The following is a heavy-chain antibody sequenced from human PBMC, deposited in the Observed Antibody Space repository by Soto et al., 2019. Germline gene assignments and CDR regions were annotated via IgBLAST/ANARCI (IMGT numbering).Heavy chain of an antibody. CDR1: GGSISSYY. CDR2: IFYFGST. D-gene: IGHD3-9*01. CDR3: ARHSPDFDWLSQFDY. V-gene: IGHV4-59*08. J-gene: IGHJ4*02. Sequence: KTSETLSLTCTVSGGSISSYYWSWIRQTPGKGLEWIGYIFYFGSTNYNPSLKSRVTLSIDTSKNQLSLKLSSVTAADTAVYYCARHSPDFDWLSQFDYWGQGTLVTVSS.